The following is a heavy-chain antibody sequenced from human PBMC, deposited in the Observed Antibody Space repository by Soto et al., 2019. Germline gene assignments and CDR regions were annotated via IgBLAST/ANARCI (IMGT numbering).Heavy chain of an antibody. V-gene: IGHV4-34*01. CDR1: GGSFSGYY. J-gene: IGHJ4*02. Sequence: QVQLQQWGAGLLKPSETLSLTCAVYGGSFSGYYWSWIRQPPGKGLEWIGEINHSGSTNYNPSLKSRVTISVDTSKNPFSLKLSSVTAADTAVYYCARGPPAGYSSSWYGRYYFDYWGQGTLVTVSS. D-gene: IGHD6-13*01. CDR3: ARGPPAGYSSSWYGRYYFDY. CDR2: INHSGST.